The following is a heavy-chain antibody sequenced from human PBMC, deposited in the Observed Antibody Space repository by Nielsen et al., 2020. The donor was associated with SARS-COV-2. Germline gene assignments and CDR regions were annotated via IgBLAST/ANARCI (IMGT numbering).Heavy chain of an antibody. CDR2: ISASGSTT. Sequence: GESLKISCAASGFTFSSYTLRWVRQTPGKGLEWVAGISASGSTTDYADSVKGRFAISRDNSGNTLYLHMNSLRAEDTAVYYCAKRSGYGSGSILYWGQGTLVTVSS. D-gene: IGHD3-10*01. CDR1: GFTFSSYT. J-gene: IGHJ4*02. V-gene: IGHV3-23*01. CDR3: AKRSGYGSGSILY.